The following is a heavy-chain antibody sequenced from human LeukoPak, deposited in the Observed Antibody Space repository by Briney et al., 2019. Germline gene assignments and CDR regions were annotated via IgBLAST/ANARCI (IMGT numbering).Heavy chain of an antibody. CDR3: ARATTFYDSSGYSFDY. V-gene: IGHV4-31*03. CDR1: GGSISSGGYY. CDR2: IYYSGST. J-gene: IGHJ4*02. D-gene: IGHD3-22*01. Sequence: SETLSLTCTVSGGSISSGGYYWSWLRQHPGRGLEWIGYIYYSGSTYYNPSLKSRVTISVDTSKNQFSLKLSSVTAADTAVYYCARATTFYDSSGYSFDYWGQGTLVTVSS.